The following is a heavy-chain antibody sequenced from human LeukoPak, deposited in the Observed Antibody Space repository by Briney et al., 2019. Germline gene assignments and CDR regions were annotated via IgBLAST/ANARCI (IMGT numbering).Heavy chain of an antibody. V-gene: IGHV3-48*01. Sequence: PGGSLRLSCAASGFTFNTYSMNWVRQAPGKGLEWVSYISSSSTTIYYADSVKGRFTISRDNAKNSLSLQMNSLRAEDTAVYYCARVRSVSSWYILGYWGQGTLVTVSS. CDR3: ARVRSVSSWYILGY. CDR2: ISSSSTTI. D-gene: IGHD6-13*01. J-gene: IGHJ4*02. CDR1: GFTFNTYS.